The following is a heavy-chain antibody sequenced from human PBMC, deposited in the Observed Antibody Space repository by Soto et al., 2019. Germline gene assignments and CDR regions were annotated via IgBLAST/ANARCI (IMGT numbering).Heavy chain of an antibody. V-gene: IGHV1-69*13. D-gene: IGHD3-22*01. CDR1: GGTFSSYA. CDR3: ARDRGPSSGYYPYWFDP. Sequence: SVKVSCKASGGTFSSYAITWVRQAPGQGLEWMGGIIPIFGTANYAQKFQARVTITADESTSTAYMELSSLRSEDTAVYYCARDRGPSSGYYPYWFDPWGHGTLVTVSS. CDR2: IIPIFGTA. J-gene: IGHJ5*02.